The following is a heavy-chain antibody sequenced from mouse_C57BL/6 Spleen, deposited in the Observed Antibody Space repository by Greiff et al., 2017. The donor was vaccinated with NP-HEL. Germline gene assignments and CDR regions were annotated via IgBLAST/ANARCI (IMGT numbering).Heavy chain of an antibody. J-gene: IGHJ2*01. CDR1: GFTFSDYG. V-gene: IGHV5-17*01. D-gene: IGHD1-1*01. CDR3: ARMSYGSYFDY. Sequence: VQLKESGGGLVKPGGSLKLSCAASGFTFSDYGMHWVRQAPEKGLEWVAYISSGSSTIYYADTVKGRFTISRDNAKNTLFLQMTSLRSEDTAMYYCARMSYGSYFDYWGQGTTLTVSS. CDR2: ISSGSSTI.